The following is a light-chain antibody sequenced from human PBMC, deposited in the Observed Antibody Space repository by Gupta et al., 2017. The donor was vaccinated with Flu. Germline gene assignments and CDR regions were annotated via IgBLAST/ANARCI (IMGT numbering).Light chain of an antibody. CDR3: QQSYGTPWT. CDR1: QNINRY. V-gene: IGKV1-39*01. Sequence: DIQMTQSPASLSASVGDRVTITCRTSQNINRYLNWYQQKPGKAPKLLIYTSSSLQSGVPSRFSGSGSGTDFTLTISILQPEDFATYYCQQSYGTPWTFGPGTKVEIK. J-gene: IGKJ1*01. CDR2: TSS.